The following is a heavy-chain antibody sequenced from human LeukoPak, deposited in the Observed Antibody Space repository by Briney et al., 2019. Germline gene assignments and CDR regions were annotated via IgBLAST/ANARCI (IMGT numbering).Heavy chain of an antibody. Sequence: SETLSLTCTVSGGSISNYYWSWIRQPPGKGLEWIGYIYYSGSTNYNPSLKSRVTISVDTSKSQFSVKLSSVTAADTAVYYCARDRSPEHYYDSSHWDYFHGMDVWGQGTTVTVS. J-gene: IGHJ6*02. CDR3: ARDRSPEHYYDSSHWDYFHGMDV. CDR2: IYYSGST. V-gene: IGHV4-59*01. CDR1: GGSISNYY. D-gene: IGHD3-22*01.